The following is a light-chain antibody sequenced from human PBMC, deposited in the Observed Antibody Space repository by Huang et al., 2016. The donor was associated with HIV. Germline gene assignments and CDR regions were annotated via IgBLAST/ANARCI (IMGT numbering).Light chain of an antibody. CDR2: DAS. Sequence: EIVLTQSPATLSLSPGERATLSCRARQSVSSYLAWYPQKPGQAPRLLIYDASNRATGIPARFSGSGSGTDFTLTISSLEPEDFAVYYCQQRSNWPPITFGPGTKVDIK. V-gene: IGKV3-11*01. CDR1: QSVSSY. CDR3: QQRSNWPPIT. J-gene: IGKJ3*01.